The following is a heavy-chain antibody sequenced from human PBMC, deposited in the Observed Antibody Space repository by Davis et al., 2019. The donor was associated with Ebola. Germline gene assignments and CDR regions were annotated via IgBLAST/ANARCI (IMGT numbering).Heavy chain of an antibody. V-gene: IGHV3-48*01. CDR1: GFTFSSYS. Sequence: GESLKISCAASGFTFSSYSMNWVRQAPGKGLEWVSYISSSGSTIYYADSVKGRFTISRDNFENTLYLQMNSLRAEDTAVYYCARADYYYYMDVWGKGATVTVSS. J-gene: IGHJ6*03. CDR2: ISSSGSTI. CDR3: ARADYYYYMDV.